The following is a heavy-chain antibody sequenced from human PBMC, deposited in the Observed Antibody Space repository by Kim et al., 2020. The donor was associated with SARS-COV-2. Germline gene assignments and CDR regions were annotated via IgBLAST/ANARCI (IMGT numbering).Heavy chain of an antibody. CDR2: IYSGGDT. V-gene: IGHV3-53*01. CDR3: ARDTHSGYRADY. D-gene: IGHD3-22*01. J-gene: IGHJ4*02. CDR1: GFSVTNNY. Sequence: GGSLRLSCAASGFSVTNNYMTRVRQAPGKGLEWVSVIYSGGDTYYAESVKGRFTISRDSSRNTLFLQMNNVRAEDTAIYYCARDTHSGYRADYWGQGTLVTVSS.